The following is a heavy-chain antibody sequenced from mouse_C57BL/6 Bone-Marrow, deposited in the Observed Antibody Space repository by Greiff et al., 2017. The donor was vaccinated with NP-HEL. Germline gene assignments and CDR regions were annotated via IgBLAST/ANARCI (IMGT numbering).Heavy chain of an antibody. Sequence: LVRPGSSVKMSCKTSGYTFTSYGINWVKQRPGQGLEWIGYIYIGNGYTEYNEKFKGKATLTSDTSSSTAYMQLSSLTSEDSAIYFCARTLYYYGSSPFAYWGQGTLVTVSA. CDR2: IYIGNGYT. J-gene: IGHJ3*01. CDR1: GYTFTSYG. CDR3: ARTLYYYGSSPFAY. V-gene: IGHV1-58*01. D-gene: IGHD1-1*01.